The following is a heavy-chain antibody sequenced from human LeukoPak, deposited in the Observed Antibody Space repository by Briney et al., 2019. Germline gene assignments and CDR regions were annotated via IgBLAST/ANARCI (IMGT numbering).Heavy chain of an antibody. J-gene: IGHJ4*02. V-gene: IGHV4-34*01. CDR2: INHSGST. D-gene: IGHD6-19*01. CDR1: GGSYSGYY. Sequence: PSETLSLTCAVYGGSYSGYYWSWIRQPPGKGLEWIGEINHSGSTNYNPSLKSRVTISVDTSKNQFSLKLSSVTAEDPAVYYSARVPYYSSRLPNLIDYWGQGTLVTVSS. CDR3: ARVPYYSSRLPNLIDY.